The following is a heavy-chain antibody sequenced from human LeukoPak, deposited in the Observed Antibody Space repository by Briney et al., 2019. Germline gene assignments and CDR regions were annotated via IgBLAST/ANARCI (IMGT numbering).Heavy chain of an antibody. CDR2: ITGTGGST. CDR1: GFSLSTYG. Sequence: GASLRLSCAASGFSLSTYGVSWVRQPPGKGLEWVSGITGTGGSTYYADSVKGRFTVSRDTSKNTLYLQMNSLRAEDTAIYYCAKDPGKAGVGFYYGGQGTPLTVSS. D-gene: IGHD3-3*01. CDR3: AKDPGKAGVGFYY. V-gene: IGHV3-23*01. J-gene: IGHJ4*02.